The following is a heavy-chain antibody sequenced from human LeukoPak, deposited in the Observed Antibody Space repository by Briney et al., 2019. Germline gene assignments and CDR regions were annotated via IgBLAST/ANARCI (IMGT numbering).Heavy chain of an antibody. J-gene: IGHJ4*02. CDR1: GFTFSSYW. V-gene: IGHV3-7*01. Sequence: GGSLRLSCAASGFTFSSYWMSWVRQAPGKGLEWVANIKQDGSEKYYVDSVKGRSTISRDNAKNSLYLQMNSLRAEDTAVYYCARDKGKQQLVQDYWGQGTLVTVSS. D-gene: IGHD6-13*01. CDR3: ARDKGKQQLVQDY. CDR2: IKQDGSEK.